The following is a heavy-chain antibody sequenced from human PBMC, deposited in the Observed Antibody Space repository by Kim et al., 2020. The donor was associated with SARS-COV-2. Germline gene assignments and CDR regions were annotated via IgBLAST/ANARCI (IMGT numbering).Heavy chain of an antibody. CDR1: GFTFSSYA. J-gene: IGHJ4*02. CDR3: AKVSYYYDSSGYHFDY. D-gene: IGHD3-22*01. CDR2: ISCSGGST. Sequence: GGSLRLSCAASGFTFSSYAMSWVRQAPGKGLEWVSAISCSGGSTYYADSVKGRFTISRDNSKNTLYLQMNSLRAEDTAVYYCAKVSYYYDSSGYHFDYWGQGTLVTVSS. V-gene: IGHV3-23*01.